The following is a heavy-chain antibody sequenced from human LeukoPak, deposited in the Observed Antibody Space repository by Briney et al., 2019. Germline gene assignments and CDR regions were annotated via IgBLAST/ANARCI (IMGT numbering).Heavy chain of an antibody. Sequence: GGALKISSKGSGSRFTSYWIGWGRRMPGKGVEGMGIIYPGASDTRYSPSFQGQVTISADKSISTAYLQWSSLKASDTAMYYCARGTYYDFWSGYSSCAFDIWGQGTMVTVSS. CDR2: IYPGASDT. D-gene: IGHD3-3*01. CDR3: ARGTYYDFWSGYSSCAFDI. CDR1: GSRFTSYW. J-gene: IGHJ3*02. V-gene: IGHV5-51*01.